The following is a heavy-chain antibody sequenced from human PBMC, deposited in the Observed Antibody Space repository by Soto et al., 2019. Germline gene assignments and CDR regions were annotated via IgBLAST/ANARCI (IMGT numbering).Heavy chain of an antibody. CDR2: IYSGGST. D-gene: IGHD6-19*01. J-gene: IGHJ6*02. CDR3: ARGRGSGWNYYGMDV. V-gene: IGHV3-53*01. CDR1: GFIVSSNY. Sequence: GSLRLSCAASGFIVSSNYMTWVRQAPGKGLEWVSLIYSGGSTYYADSVKGRFTISRDNSKNTLYLQMNSLRVEDTAVYYCARGRGSGWNYYGMDVWGQGTTVTVSS.